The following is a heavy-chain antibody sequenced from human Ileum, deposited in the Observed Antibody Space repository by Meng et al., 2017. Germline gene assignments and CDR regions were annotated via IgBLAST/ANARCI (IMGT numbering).Heavy chain of an antibody. CDR2: ISHSGSA. J-gene: IGHJ4*02. CDR3: ARHGGYSQDF. V-gene: IGHV4-4*02. Sequence: HLQGPGPGLWRPSGTLSLPCAVSSGSISSNTYWSWVRQPPGKGLEWIGQISHSGSAYYNPSLKSRVTMSVDKSKSQFSLMLTSVTAADTAIYYCARHGGYSQDFWGQGTLVTVSS. D-gene: IGHD4-23*01. CDR1: SGSISSNTY.